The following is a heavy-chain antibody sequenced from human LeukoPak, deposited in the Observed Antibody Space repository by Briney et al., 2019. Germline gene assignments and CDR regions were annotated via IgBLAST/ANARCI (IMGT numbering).Heavy chain of an antibody. CDR2: MNPNSGNT. Sequence: GASVKVSCKASGYTFTSYDINWVRQATGQGLEWMGWMNPNSGNTGYAQKFQGRVTMTRNTSISTAYMEPSSLRSEDTAVYYCASLAGGSYYYYGMDVWGQGTTVTVSS. D-gene: IGHD3-16*01. J-gene: IGHJ6*02. CDR3: ASLAGGSYYYYGMDV. CDR1: GYTFTSYD. V-gene: IGHV1-8*01.